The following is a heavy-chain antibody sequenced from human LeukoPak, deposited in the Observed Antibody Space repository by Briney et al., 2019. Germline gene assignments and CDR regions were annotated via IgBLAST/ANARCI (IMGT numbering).Heavy chain of an antibody. CDR1: DGSVTSGDSY. Sequence: SETLSLTCSVSDGSVTSGDSYWSWIRQPPGKGLEWIGYIYYSGSSYYNPSLKSRVTISVDTSKNQFSLKLSSVTAADTAVYYCARDVPRDNSVWYFDLWGRGTLVTVSS. V-gene: IGHV4-30-4*02. CDR3: ARDVPRDNSVWYFDL. D-gene: IGHD5-24*01. J-gene: IGHJ2*01. CDR2: IYYSGSS.